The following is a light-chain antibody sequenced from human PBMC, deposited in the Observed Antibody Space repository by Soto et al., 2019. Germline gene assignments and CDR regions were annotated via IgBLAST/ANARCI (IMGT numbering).Light chain of an antibody. CDR2: DVN. Sequence: QSALTQPASVSGSPGQSITISCTGTSSDVGGYNYVSWYQQHPDKAPKLMIYDVNNRPSGVSNRFSGSKSGNTASLTISGLQAEDEADYYCTSYTSSSTDVFGTGTKVTVL. CDR1: SSDVGGYNY. CDR3: TSYTSSSTDV. V-gene: IGLV2-14*03. J-gene: IGLJ1*01.